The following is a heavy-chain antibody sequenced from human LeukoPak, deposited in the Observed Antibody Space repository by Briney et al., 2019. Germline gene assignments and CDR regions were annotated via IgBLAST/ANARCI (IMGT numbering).Heavy chain of an antibody. V-gene: IGHV4-30-2*01. D-gene: IGHD6-6*01. Sequence: SETLSLTCAVSVGSNSSGGYSWSWIRQPPGKGLEWLGYIYHSGSTYYNPSLKSRVTISVDRSKNQFSLKLSSVTAADTAVYYCAREVPLVRGWYFDLWGRGTLVTVSS. CDR2: IYHSGST. CDR3: AREVPLVRGWYFDL. CDR1: VGSNSSGGYS. J-gene: IGHJ2*01.